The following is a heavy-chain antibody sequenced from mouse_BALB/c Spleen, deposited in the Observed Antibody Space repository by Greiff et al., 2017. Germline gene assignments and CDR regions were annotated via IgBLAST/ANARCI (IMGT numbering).Heavy chain of an antibody. CDR3: ARTYRYGSSYYAMDY. V-gene: IGHV14-3*02. CDR2: IDPANGNT. CDR1: GFNIKDTY. J-gene: IGHJ4*01. D-gene: IGHD1-1*01. Sequence: VQLQQSGAELVKPGASVKLSCTASGFNIKDTYMHWVKQRPEQGLEWIGRIDPANGNTKYDPKFQGKATITADTSSNTAYLQLSSLTSEDTAVYYCARTYRYGSSYYAMDYWGQGTSVTVSS.